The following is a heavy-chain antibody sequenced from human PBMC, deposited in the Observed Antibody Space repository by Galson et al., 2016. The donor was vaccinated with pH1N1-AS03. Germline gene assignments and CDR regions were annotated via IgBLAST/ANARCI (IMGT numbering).Heavy chain of an antibody. J-gene: IGHJ4*02. CDR2: LNGGGDTT. D-gene: IGHD3-16*01. CDR1: GFNFNFYG. V-gene: IGHV3-23*01. Sequence: SLRLSCAASGFNFNFYGMSWVRQAPGKGLEWVSGLNGGGDTTYYADSTKGRFTVSRDNSKDTLYLQMTSLRAEDTGMYYCAKDCMGCMLMFDSWGQGTLVTVSS. CDR3: AKDCMGCMLMFDS.